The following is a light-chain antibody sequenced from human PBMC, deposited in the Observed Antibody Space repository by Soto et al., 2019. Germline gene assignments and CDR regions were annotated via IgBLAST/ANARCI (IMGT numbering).Light chain of an antibody. Sequence: DIVMTQSPDSLAVSLGERATINCQSSQSVLYSSNNKNYLGWYQRTQGQTPKMLIHWASIRESGVPDRFSGNRSGTDFTLSISRLQTEDVAVYYCQQYYSPPWTFGQGTKVDIK. CDR2: WAS. CDR3: QQYYSPPWT. V-gene: IGKV4-1*01. CDR1: QSVLYSSNNKNY. J-gene: IGKJ1*01.